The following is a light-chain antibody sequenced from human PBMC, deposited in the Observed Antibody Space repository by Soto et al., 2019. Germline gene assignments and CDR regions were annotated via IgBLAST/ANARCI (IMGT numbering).Light chain of an antibody. CDR2: DAS. CDR1: QGISRW. V-gene: IGKV1-12*01. Sequence: DIQMTHSPSSVSASVLYTVTITCRSSQGISRWLAWYQQKLGKAPKLLIYDASSLQSGVPSRFSGSGAGTDFTLTISSLQPEDVATYYCKKYKSYWTFGQGTKVDIK. J-gene: IGKJ1*01. CDR3: KKYKSYWT.